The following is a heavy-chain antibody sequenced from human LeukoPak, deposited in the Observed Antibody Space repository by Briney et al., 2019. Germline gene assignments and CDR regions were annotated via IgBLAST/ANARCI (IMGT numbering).Heavy chain of an antibody. CDR1: GFTVSSNY. CDR3: ARVKVGTTNRFDY. J-gene: IGHJ4*02. CDR2: LYHGGST. V-gene: IGHV3-53*01. Sequence: GGSLRLSCVASGFTVSSNYMSWVRQAPGKGLEWVSVLYHGGSTYYADSVKGRFTISRDISKNTLYLQMNSLRVEDTAVYYCARVKVGTTNRFDYWGQGTLVTVSS. D-gene: IGHD1-26*01.